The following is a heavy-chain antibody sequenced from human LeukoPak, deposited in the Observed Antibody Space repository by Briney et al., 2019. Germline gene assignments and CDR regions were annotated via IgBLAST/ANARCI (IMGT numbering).Heavy chain of an antibody. CDR2: SYSGGNA. Sequence: SETLSLTCTVSGASTSAYYWSWIRQPPGRGLEWIGYSYSGGNANYNPSLKSRVTISIDTSENQFSLRLTSVTAADTAVYFCAHSKRGGGYYINAFAVWGQGALVTISS. CDR3: AHSKRGGGYYINAFAV. D-gene: IGHD1-26*01. CDR1: GASTSAYY. V-gene: IGHV4-59*01. J-gene: IGHJ3*01.